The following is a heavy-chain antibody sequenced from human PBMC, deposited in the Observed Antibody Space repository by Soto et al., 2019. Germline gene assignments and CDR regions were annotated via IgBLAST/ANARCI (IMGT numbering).Heavy chain of an antibody. CDR3: AGRDCISTICHRASGFDT. CDR2: IYYSGST. CDR1: GGSISSSSYY. J-gene: IGHJ5*02. D-gene: IGHD2-2*02. Sequence: KPSETLSLTCTVSGGSISSSSYYWGWIRQPPGKGLEWIGSIYYSGSTYYNPSLKSRVTISVDTSKNQFSLKLSSVTAADTAVYYCAGRDCISTICHRASGFDTWGQGTMVTVSS. V-gene: IGHV4-39*01.